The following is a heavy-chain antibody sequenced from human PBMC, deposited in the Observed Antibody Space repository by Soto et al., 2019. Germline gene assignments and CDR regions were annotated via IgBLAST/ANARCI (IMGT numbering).Heavy chain of an antibody. CDR1: GGSFRGFY. CDR2: INHSGST. Sequence: SETLSLTCAVYGGSFRGFYWSWIRQPPGKGPECIGEINHSGSTNYNPSLKSRVTMSVDTSKNQFSLKLSSVTAADTAVYYCARGQFYGSGSHLIDVWGKGTTVTVSS. V-gene: IGHV4-34*01. CDR3: ARGQFYGSGSHLIDV. J-gene: IGHJ6*03. D-gene: IGHD3-10*01.